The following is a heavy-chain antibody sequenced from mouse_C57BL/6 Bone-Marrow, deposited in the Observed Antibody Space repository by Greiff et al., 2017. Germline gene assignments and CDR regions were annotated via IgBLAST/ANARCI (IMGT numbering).Heavy chain of an antibody. J-gene: IGHJ4*01. D-gene: IGHD2-3*01. CDR1: GYSITSGYY. V-gene: IGHV3-6*01. CDR3: ASDGYYPYAMDY. CDR2: ISYDGSN. Sequence: EVKVEESGPGLVKPSQSLSLTCSVTGYSITSGYYWNWIRQFPGNKLEWMGYISYDGSNNYNPSLKNRISITRDTSKNQFFLKLNSVTTEDTATYYCASDGYYPYAMDYWGQGTSVTVSS.